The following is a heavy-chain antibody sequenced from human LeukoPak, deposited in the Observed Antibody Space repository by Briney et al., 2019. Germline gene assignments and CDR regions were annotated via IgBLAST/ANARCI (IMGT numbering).Heavy chain of an antibody. D-gene: IGHD2-2*01. Sequence: SETLSLTCAVYGGSFSGYYWSWIRQPPGKGLEWIGEINHSGSTNYNPPLKSRVTISVDTSKNQFSLKLSSVTAADTAVYYCAGGAGAHSDIVVVPAAMNFDYWGQGTLVTVSS. V-gene: IGHV4-34*01. CDR2: INHSGST. CDR3: AGGAGAHSDIVVVPAAMNFDY. J-gene: IGHJ4*02. CDR1: GGSFSGYY.